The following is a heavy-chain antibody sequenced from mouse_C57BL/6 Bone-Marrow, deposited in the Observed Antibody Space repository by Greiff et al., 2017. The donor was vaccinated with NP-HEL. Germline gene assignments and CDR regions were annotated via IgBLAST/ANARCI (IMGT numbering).Heavy chain of an antibody. J-gene: IGHJ2*01. CDR3: ARATAQALGGY. CDR1: GYSITSGYY. V-gene: IGHV3-6*01. Sequence: EVQLQQSGPGLVKPSQSLSLTCSVTGYSITSGYYWNWIRQFPGNKLEWMGYISYDGSNNYNPSLKNRISITRDTSKNQFFLKLNSVTTEDTATYYCARATAQALGGYWGQGTTLTVSS. CDR2: ISYDGSN. D-gene: IGHD3-2*02.